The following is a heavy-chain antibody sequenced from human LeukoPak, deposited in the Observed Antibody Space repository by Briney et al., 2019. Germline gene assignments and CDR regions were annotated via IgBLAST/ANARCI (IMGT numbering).Heavy chain of an antibody. Sequence: SETLSLTCTVSGGSISSSNWWSWVRQPPGKGLEWIGEIYHSGSTNYNPSLKSRVTISVDKSKNQFSLKLSSVTAADTAVYYCARASSYSSGHDYWGQGTLVAVSS. V-gene: IGHV4-4*02. J-gene: IGHJ4*02. CDR2: IYHSGST. CDR1: GGSISSSNW. CDR3: ARASSYSSGHDY. D-gene: IGHD6-19*01.